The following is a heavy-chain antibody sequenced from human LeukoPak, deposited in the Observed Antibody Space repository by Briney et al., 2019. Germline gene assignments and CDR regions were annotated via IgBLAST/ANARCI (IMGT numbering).Heavy chain of an antibody. J-gene: IGHJ4*02. V-gene: IGHV3-23*01. Sequence: GGSLRLSCAASGCTFSSYAMSWVHQAPGKGLEWVSAIGGSGGSTYYADSVEGRFTISRDNSKNTLYLQMNSLRAEDTAVYYCAKCGYKIGIAAADDYWGQGTLVTVSS. D-gene: IGHD6-13*01. CDR3: AKCGYKIGIAAADDY. CDR2: IGGSGGST. CDR1: GCTFSSYA.